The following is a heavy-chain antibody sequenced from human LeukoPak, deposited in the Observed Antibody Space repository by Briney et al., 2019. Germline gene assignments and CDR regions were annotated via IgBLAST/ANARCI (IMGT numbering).Heavy chain of an antibody. CDR2: IIPILGIA. Sequence: ASVKVSCKASGGTFSSYTISWVRQAPGQGREWMGRIIPILGIANYAQKFQGRVTITEDKSTSTAYMELSSLRSEDTAVYYCARSAVVVPAAWAWGQGTLVTVSS. J-gene: IGHJ4*02. D-gene: IGHD2-2*01. V-gene: IGHV1-69*02. CDR3: ARSAVVVPAAWA. CDR1: GGTFSSYT.